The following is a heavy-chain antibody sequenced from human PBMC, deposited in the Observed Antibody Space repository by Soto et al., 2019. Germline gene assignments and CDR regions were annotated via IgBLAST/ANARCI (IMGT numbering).Heavy chain of an antibody. V-gene: IGHV4-59*01. J-gene: IGHJ4*02. CDR2: VFYGGT. Sequence: XETLSLTFSVSGRSMSSNYWSWIRQSPDKGLDWLGYVFYGGTDYNPSLGGRVSMSVETSKSQFSLKLTSVTVADTAVYYCASYRGALYFEFWGPGLLVTVSS. CDR3: ASYRGALYFEF. CDR1: GRSMSSNY. D-gene: IGHD3-16*01.